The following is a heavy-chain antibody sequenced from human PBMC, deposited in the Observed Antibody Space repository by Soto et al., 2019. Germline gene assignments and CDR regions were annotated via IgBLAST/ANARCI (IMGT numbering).Heavy chain of an antibody. Sequence: SSETLSLTCTVSGGSISSGGYYWSWIRQHPGKGLEWIGYIYYSGSTYYNPSLKSRVTISVDTSKNQFSLKLSSVTAADTAVYYCARAHRGCTNGVCYGFGGYYDRWGQGTLVTVSS. CDR3: ARAHRGCTNGVCYGFGGYYDR. J-gene: IGHJ4*02. D-gene: IGHD2-8*01. CDR2: IYYSGST. CDR1: GGSISSGGYY. V-gene: IGHV4-31*03.